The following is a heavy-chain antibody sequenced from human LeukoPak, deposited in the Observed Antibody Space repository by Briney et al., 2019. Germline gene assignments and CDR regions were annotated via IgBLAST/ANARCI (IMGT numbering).Heavy chain of an antibody. CDR1: GYTFTNYY. V-gene: IGHV1-46*01. CDR2: INPSGGTT. CDR3: ARDVSVTGDY. Sequence: ASVKVSCKASGYTFTNYYLHWVRQAPGQGLEWMGVINPSGGTTSFAQKFQGRVTMTRDMSTSTVYMELSSLRSEDTAVYYCARDVSVTGDYWGQGTLVTVSS. J-gene: IGHJ4*02. D-gene: IGHD2-21*02.